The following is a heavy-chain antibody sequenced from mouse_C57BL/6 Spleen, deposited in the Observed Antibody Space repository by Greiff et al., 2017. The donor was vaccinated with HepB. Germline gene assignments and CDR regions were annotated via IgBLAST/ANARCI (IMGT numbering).Heavy chain of an antibody. J-gene: IGHJ2*01. D-gene: IGHD1-1*01. CDR1: GYTFTSYG. V-gene: IGHV1-81*01. CDR3: AREANYGSSPYYFDY. CDR2: IYPRSGNT. Sequence: AQLQQSGAELARPGASVKLSCKASGYTFTSYGISWVKQRTGQGLEWIGEIYPRSGNTYYNEKFKGKATLTADKSSSTAYMELRSLTSEDSAVYFCAREANYGSSPYYFDYWGQGTTLTVSS.